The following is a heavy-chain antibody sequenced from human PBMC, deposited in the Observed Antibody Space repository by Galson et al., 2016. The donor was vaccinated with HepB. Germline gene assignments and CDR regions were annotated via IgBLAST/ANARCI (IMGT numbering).Heavy chain of an antibody. Sequence: SLRLSCAVSGFPFSNYAMHWVRQAPGTGLEWVAVTDGINKYYADSVKGRFTISRDDSKSTLYLQMDSLRAEDTAVYYCATDPIVGAPDYLDYWGQGTLVTVSS. D-gene: IGHD1-26*01. CDR2: TDGINK. CDR1: GFPFSNYA. V-gene: IGHV3-30-3*01. J-gene: IGHJ4*02. CDR3: ATDPIVGAPDYLDY.